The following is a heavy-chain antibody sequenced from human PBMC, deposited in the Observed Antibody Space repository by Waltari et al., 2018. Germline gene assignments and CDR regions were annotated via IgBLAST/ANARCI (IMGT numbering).Heavy chain of an antibody. V-gene: IGHV3-7*01. CDR1: GFTFSRYW. J-gene: IGHJ6*03. CDR2: IKKDGREN. D-gene: IGHD4-17*01. Sequence: EVQMVESGGGLVQPGGSLRLSCAASGFTFSRYWMTWVRQAPGKGLEGVANIKKDGRENYYVDAVKGRFTSSRDDAKNSLYLQMNSLRNEDTAVYFCARVFVYGANSGKRPMDVWGKGTTVTVSS. CDR3: ARVFVYGANSGKRPMDV.